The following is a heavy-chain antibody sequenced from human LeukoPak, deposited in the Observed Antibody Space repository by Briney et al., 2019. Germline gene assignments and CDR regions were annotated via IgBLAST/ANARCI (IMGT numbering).Heavy chain of an antibody. CDR1: GYRFTRYW. Sequence: GESLKISCKGSGYRFTRYWIGWVRPMPGKGLEWIVIIYPGDSDTRYSPSFQGQVTISPDKSLSTAYLQRSSLKASDTAMYYCARLGPNTPYYDYVWGSYRYDAFDIWGQGTMVTVSS. V-gene: IGHV5-51*01. CDR2: IYPGDSDT. D-gene: IGHD3-16*02. CDR3: ARLGPNTPYYDYVWGSYRYDAFDI. J-gene: IGHJ3*02.